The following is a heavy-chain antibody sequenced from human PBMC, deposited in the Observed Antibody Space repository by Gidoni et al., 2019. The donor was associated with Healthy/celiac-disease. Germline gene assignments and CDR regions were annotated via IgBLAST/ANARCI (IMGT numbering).Heavy chain of an antibody. J-gene: IGHJ4*02. V-gene: IGHV3-23*01. Sequence: EVQLLESGGGLVQPGGSLRLSCAASGFTFSSYAMSWVRQAPGKGLEWVSAISGSGGSTYYADSVKGRFTISRDNSKNTLYLQMNSLRAEDTAVYYCAKDVINELWFGELLAPFDYWGQGTLVTVSS. CDR1: GFTFSSYA. D-gene: IGHD3-10*01. CDR3: AKDVINELWFGELLAPFDY. CDR2: ISGSGGST.